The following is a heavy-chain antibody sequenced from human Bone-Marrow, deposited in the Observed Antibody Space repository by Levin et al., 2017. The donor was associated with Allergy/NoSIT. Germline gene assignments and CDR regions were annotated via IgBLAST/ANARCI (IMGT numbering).Heavy chain of an antibody. V-gene: IGHV4-31*03. D-gene: IGHD3-10*01. J-gene: IGHJ6*03. CDR3: ARDKPGTYFPYYMDV. CDR2: ISYSGST. CDR1: GGSISSGAYF. Sequence: KPSETLSLTCTVSGGSISSGAYFWSWIRHHPGKGLEYLGYISYSGSTYYNPSLQSRLTMSVDTSKNQFSLRLRSVTAADTAVYYCARDKPGTYFPYYMDVWGKGTTVTVSS.